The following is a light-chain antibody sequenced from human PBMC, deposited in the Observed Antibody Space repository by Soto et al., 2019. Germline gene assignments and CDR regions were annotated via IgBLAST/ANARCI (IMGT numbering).Light chain of an antibody. V-gene: IGKV3D-20*01. CDR2: DAS. J-gene: IGKJ1*01. CDR1: QSVSSSY. Sequence: EIVLTQSPATLSLSPGERATLSCGASQSVSSSYLAWYQQKPGLAPRLLIYDASSRATGIPDRFSGSGSGTDFTLTISRLEPEDVAVYYCQQYGSSPRTWTFGQGTKVEIK. CDR3: QQYGSSPRTWT.